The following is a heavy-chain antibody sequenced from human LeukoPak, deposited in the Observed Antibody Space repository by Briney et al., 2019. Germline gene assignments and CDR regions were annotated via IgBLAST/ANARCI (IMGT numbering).Heavy chain of an antibody. CDR3: VKTSGWPYYFDY. J-gene: IGHJ4*02. V-gene: IGHV3-23*01. D-gene: IGHD6-19*01. Sequence: GGSLRLSCEASAFVFPNYAMSWVRQAPGRGLEWVSALSSSGATTYYADSVRGRFTISRDNSKNTLDLQMNSLRTEDTAVYYCVKTSGWPYYFDYWGQGTLVTVSS. CDR2: LSSSGATT. CDR1: AFVFPNYA.